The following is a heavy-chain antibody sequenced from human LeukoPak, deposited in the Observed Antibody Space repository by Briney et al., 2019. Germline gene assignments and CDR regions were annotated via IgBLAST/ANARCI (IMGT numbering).Heavy chain of an antibody. Sequence: SETLSLTCAVYGGSFSGYYWSWIRQPPGKALEWIAYIDDSGDTNSNPSLKSRVTTSVDRSKNQLSLRLNSVTATDTAFYFFFRAEAGIRYFDPWGQGTLVTVSS. J-gene: IGHJ5*02. CDR3: FRAEAGIRYFDP. D-gene: IGHD3-9*01. CDR1: GGSFSGYY. V-gene: IGHV4-59*08. CDR2: IDDSGDT.